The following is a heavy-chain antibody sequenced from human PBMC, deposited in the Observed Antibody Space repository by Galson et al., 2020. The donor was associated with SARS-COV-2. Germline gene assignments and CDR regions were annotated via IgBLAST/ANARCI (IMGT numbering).Heavy chain of an antibody. CDR3: ARDEGIRGYNYGRLYYGMDV. CDR2: ISTSSSYT. D-gene: IGHD5-18*01. CDR1: GFPFSTYS. Sequence: NSGGSMRLSCAAYGFPFSTYSMNWDRLAPGKGREWVSSISTSSSYTYYVDSVKGRFSISRDNPRNALYLQMNSLRAEDTAVYYCARDEGIRGYNYGRLYYGMDVWGQGTTVTVSS. J-gene: IGHJ6*02. V-gene: IGHV3-21*01.